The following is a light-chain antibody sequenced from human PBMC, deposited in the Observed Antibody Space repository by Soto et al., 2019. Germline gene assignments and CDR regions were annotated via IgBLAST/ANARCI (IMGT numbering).Light chain of an antibody. V-gene: IGKV3-15*01. Sequence: EIVMTQSPATLSVSPGEKATLSCRASQSVSSNLAWYQQKPGQAPRLLIYGASTRATGIPARFSGSGSGTEFALTISSLQSEDFAVYYCHQYNNWLRAFGQGTKLDIK. CDR1: QSVSSN. CDR2: GAS. J-gene: IGKJ2*01. CDR3: HQYNNWLRA.